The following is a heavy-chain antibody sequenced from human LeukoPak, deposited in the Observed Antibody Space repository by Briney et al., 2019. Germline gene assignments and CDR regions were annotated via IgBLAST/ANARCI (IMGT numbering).Heavy chain of an antibody. CDR2: ISYDGSNK. CDR1: GFTFSSYG. V-gene: IGHV3-30*18. D-gene: IGHD3-10*01. CDR3: AKGYSWYYYGSGSFLPDAFDI. Sequence: GRSLRLSCAASGFTFSSYGMHWVRQAPGKGLEWVAVISYDGSNKYYADSVKGRFTISRDNSKNTLYLQMNSLRAEDTAVYYCAKGYSWYYYGSGSFLPDAFDIWGPGTMVTVSS. J-gene: IGHJ3*02.